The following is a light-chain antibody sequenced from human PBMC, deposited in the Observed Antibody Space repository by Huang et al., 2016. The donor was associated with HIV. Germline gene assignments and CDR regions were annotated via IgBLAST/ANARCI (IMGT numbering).Light chain of an antibody. CDR2: GAS. CDR1: QSFSSNY. Sequence: DIVLTQSPGTLSLSPGERATLSCRASQSFSSNYLAWYQQKPGQAPRLLIYGASSRATGIPARFSGSGSGTDFTLIISRLEPEDFAVYYCQQYGSSVVTFGQGTKVEVK. V-gene: IGKV3-20*01. J-gene: IGKJ1*01. CDR3: QQYGSSVVT.